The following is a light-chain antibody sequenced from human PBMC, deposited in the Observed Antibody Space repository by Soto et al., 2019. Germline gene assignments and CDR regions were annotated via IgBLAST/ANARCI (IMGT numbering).Light chain of an antibody. CDR3: QQYGSTRWT. CDR1: QSRGSNF. V-gene: IGKV3-20*01. Sequence: IVLTQSPGTLSLSPGERATLSCKTSQSRGSNFLAWYQHKPGQAPRLLIHGASSRATGVPDRFSGSGSGTDFSLTISRLEPEDFAVYYCQQYGSTRWTFGQGTKVDIK. J-gene: IGKJ1*01. CDR2: GAS.